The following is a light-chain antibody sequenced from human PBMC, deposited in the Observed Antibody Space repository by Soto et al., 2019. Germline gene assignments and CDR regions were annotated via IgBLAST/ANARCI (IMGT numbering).Light chain of an antibody. CDR1: QSVSSSY. Sequence: EIVLTQSPGTLSLSPGDRATLSWRSSQSVSSSYLAWYQQKPGQAPRLXIYGASSRATGIPDRFSGSGSGTDFTLTISRLEPEDFVVYYCQQYGYSPITFGQGTRLEIK. CDR3: QQYGYSPIT. CDR2: GAS. V-gene: IGKV3-20*01. J-gene: IGKJ5*01.